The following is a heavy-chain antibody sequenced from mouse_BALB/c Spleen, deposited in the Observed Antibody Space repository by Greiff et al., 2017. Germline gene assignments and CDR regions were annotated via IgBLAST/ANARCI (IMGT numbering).Heavy chain of an antibody. D-gene: IGHD2-4*01. CDR2: ISTYYGDA. V-gene: IGHV1S137*01. CDR1: GYTFTDYA. CDR3: ARMITTGAWFAY. J-gene: IGHJ3*01. Sequence: QVQLQQSGAELVRPGVSVKISCKGSGYTFTDYAMHWVKQSHAKSLEWIGVISTYYGDASYNQKFKGKATMTVDKSSSTAYMELARLTSEDSAIYYCARMITTGAWFAYWGQGTRVTVSA.